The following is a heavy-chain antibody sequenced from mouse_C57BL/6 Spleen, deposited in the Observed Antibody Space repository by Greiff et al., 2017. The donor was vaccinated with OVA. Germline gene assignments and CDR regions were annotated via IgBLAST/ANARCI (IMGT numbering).Heavy chain of an antibody. D-gene: IGHD2-2*01. J-gene: IGHJ4*01. V-gene: IGHV5-4*01. Sequence: EVQLMESGGGLVKPGGSLKLSCAASGFTFSSYAMSWVRQTPEKRLEWVATISDGGSYTYYPDNVKGRFTISRDNAKNNLYLQLSHLKSEDTAMDYCARAGATMVTTSAMDYWGQGTSVTVSS. CDR1: GFTFSSYA. CDR2: ISDGGSYT. CDR3: ARAGATMVTTSAMDY.